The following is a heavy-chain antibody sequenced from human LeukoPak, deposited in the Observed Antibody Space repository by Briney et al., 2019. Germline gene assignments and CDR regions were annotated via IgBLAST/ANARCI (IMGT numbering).Heavy chain of an antibody. CDR1: GGSFSGYY. V-gene: IGHV4-34*01. Sequence: SETLSLTCAVYGGSFSGYYWSWIRQPPGKGLEWIGEINHSGSTNYNPSPKSRVTISVDTSKNQFSLKLSSVTAADTAVYYCARGGGRTDSSSGGEEFDPWGQGTLVTVSS. CDR3: ARGGGRTDSSSGGEEFDP. CDR2: INHSGST. D-gene: IGHD6-6*01. J-gene: IGHJ5*02.